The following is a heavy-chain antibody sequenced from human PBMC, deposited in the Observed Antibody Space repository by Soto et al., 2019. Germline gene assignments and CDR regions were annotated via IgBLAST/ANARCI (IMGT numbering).Heavy chain of an antibody. CDR3: ARGVTVFGLVSRFWFDP. V-gene: IGHV4-30-4*01. D-gene: IGHD3-3*01. CDR1: GGSISSGDYS. J-gene: IGHJ5*02. Sequence: LTCTVSGGSISSGDYSWSWVRQSPGKGLEWIGHIYNSGITYYNPSLKSRVVISIDTSRNQFSLRLNSLTAADRAVYFCARGVTVFGLVSRFWFDPWGQGTVVTVSS. CDR2: IYNSGIT.